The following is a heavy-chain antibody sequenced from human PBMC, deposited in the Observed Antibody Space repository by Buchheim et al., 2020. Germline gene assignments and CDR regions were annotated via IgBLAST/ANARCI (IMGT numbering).Heavy chain of an antibody. CDR1: GFTFSSYA. CDR2: ISYDGSNK. J-gene: IGHJ5*02. D-gene: IGHD4-17*01. CDR3: ARADYGDYA. V-gene: IGHV3-30-3*01. Sequence: QVQLVESGGGVVQPGRSLRLSCAASGFTFSSYAMHWVRQAPGKGLEWVAVISYDGSNKYYADSVKGRFTISRDNSKNTLYLQMNSLRAEDTAVYYCARADYGDYAWGQGTL.